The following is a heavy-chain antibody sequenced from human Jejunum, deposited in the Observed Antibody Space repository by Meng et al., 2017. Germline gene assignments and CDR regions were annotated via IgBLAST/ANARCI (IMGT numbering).Heavy chain of an antibody. D-gene: IGHD1-26*01. Sequence: QGPLQESGPGLVGPSETLSLVCSVSGGSVSSAGYQWSWIRQPPGKGLEWIGYASTNYNPSLKSRVTISVDTSKNQFSLRLTSVTAADTAVYYCARDHMGSLDYWGQGILVTVSS. J-gene: IGHJ4*02. V-gene: IGHV4-61*08. CDR3: ARDHMGSLDY. CDR1: GGSVSSAGYQ. CDR2: AST.